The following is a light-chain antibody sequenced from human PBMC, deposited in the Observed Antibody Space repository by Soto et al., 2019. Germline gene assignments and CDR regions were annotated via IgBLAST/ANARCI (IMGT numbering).Light chain of an antibody. Sequence: DVQMTQSPSSLSASVGDSLTLTCRASQTVTSYLNWYQQKPGKAPKLLISAASSLQSGVPRRFSGSGSGTDFTLIISSLQPEDFATYFCQQGDSFPFTFGGGTKVDIK. CDR1: QTVTSY. J-gene: IGKJ4*01. V-gene: IGKV1-39*01. CDR2: AAS. CDR3: QQGDSFPFT.